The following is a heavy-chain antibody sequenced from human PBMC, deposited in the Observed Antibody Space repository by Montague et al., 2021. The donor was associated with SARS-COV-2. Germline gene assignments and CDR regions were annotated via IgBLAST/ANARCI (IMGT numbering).Heavy chain of an antibody. CDR2: IDWDDDK. D-gene: IGHD3-10*01. CDR1: GFSLSTSGMC. V-gene: IGHV2-70*01. J-gene: IGHJ6*02. Sequence: PALVKPTQTLTLTCTFSGFSLSTSGMCVSWIRQPPGKAPEWLALIDWDDDKYYSTSLKTRLTISKDTSKNQVVLTMTNVDPVDTATYYCARIRVVRGVIWVYGMDVWGQGTTVTVSS. CDR3: ARIRVVRGVIWVYGMDV.